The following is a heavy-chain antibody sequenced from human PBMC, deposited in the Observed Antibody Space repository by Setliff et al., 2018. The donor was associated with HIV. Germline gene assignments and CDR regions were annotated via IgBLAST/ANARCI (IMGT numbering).Heavy chain of an antibody. D-gene: IGHD2-8*01. CDR2: ISGYKGNT. CDR1: GYTFTNNA. Sequence: ASVKVSCKASGYTFTNNAISWIRQAPGQGLEWLGWISGYKGNTNYAQKLQGRVTMTTETSTSTAYMELRSLRSDDTAVYYCARDPYCPNTCYEDFTFDSWGQGTLVTVSS. J-gene: IGHJ4*02. V-gene: IGHV1-18*01. CDR3: ARDPYCPNTCYEDFTFDS.